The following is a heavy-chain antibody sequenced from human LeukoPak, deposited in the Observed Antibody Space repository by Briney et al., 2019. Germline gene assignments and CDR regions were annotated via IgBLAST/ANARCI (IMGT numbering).Heavy chain of an antibody. CDR1: GFTFSTYW. J-gene: IGHJ5*02. V-gene: IGHV3-7*03. D-gene: IGHD5-18*01. CDR2: IKQDGTDK. CDR3: ASLDTAKQPLANH. Sequence: GGSLRLSCAGSGFTFSTYWMSWVRQAPGKGLDWVANIKQDGTDKYYVDSVKGRFTISKNSAKNSLYLQMNTLRVEDTAMYYCASLDTAKQPLANHWGQGTLVTVSS.